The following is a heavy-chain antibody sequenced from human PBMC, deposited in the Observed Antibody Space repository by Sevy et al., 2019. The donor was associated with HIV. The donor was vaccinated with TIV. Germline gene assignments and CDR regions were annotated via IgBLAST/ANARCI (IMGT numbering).Heavy chain of an antibody. J-gene: IGHJ6*02. Sequence: GGSLRLSCAASGFTFSNAWMNWVRQAPGKGLEWVGRIKSKSDGGTADYAAPVKGRFTISIEDSKNTLFLQMNSLNTEDTGVYFCTTAKSVKRGFFYYYDGLDVWGQGTTVTVSS. CDR1: GFTFSNAW. D-gene: IGHD4-17*01. CDR2: IKSKSDGGTA. CDR3: TTAKSVKRGFFYYYDGLDV. V-gene: IGHV3-15*07.